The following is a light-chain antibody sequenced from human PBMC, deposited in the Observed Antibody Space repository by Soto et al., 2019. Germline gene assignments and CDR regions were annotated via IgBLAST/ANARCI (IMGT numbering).Light chain of an antibody. J-gene: IGKJ1*01. V-gene: IGKV3-20*01. Sequence: EILLTQSPATLSLSPGEGATLSCRASQSVSSSFLAWYQQQPGQAPRLLIYATSRRAPGIPDRFSGSGSGTDFTLAISRLETEDFEVSYCHQFDSSLTFGQGTKVEIK. CDR1: QSVSSSF. CDR2: ATS. CDR3: HQFDSSLT.